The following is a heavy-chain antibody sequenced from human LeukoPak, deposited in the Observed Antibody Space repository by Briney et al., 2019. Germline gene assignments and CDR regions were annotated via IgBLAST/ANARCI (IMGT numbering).Heavy chain of an antibody. V-gene: IGHV3-21*04. J-gene: IGHJ6*02. D-gene: IGHD3-3*01. CDR1: GFTFSSYS. CDR3: AKSVAIYFYYGLDV. CDR2: ISSSSSYI. Sequence: GGSLRLSCAASGFTFSSYSMNWVRQAPGKGLEWVPSISSSSSYIYYADSVKGRFTISRDNSKNTLFLQMNSLRVEDTAPYYCAKSVAIYFYYGLDVWGQGTTVTVSS.